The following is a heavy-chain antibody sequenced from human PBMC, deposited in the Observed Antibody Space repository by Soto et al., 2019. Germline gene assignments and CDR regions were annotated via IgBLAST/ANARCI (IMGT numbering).Heavy chain of an antibody. V-gene: IGHV1-69*13. CDR1: GGAFSDYA. CDR2: IMPIFRAP. Sequence: ASVKVSCKASGGAFSDYAFSWVRQAPGQGLEWLGGIMPIFRAPDYAQKFQGRVTITADEFTRTAYMEMNSLRSEDTAVYYCARVSDYDSSGYYYSWFDPRGQGTLVTAPQ. D-gene: IGHD3-22*01. CDR3: ARVSDYDSSGYYYSWFDP. J-gene: IGHJ5*02.